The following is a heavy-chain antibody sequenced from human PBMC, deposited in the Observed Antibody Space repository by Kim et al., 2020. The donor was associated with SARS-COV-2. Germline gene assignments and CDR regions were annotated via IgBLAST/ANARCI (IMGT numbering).Heavy chain of an antibody. V-gene: IGHV4-34*01. CDR3: ARLPWGWLRHPFDY. D-gene: IGHD3-9*01. CDR1: GGSFSGYY. J-gene: IGHJ4*02. Sequence: SETLSLTCAVYGGSFSGYYWSWIRQPPGKGLEWIGEINHSGSTNYNPSLKSRVTISVDTSKNQFSLKLSSVTAADTAVYYCARLPWGWLRHPFDYWGQGTLVTVSS. CDR2: INHSGST.